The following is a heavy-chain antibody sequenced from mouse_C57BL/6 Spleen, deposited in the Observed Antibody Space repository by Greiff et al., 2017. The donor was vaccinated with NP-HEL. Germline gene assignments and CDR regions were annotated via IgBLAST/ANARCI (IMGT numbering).Heavy chain of an antibody. Sequence: QVQLKESGPELVKPGASVKISCKASGYAFSSSWMNWVKQRPGKGLEWIGRIYPGDGDTNYNGKFKGKATLTADKSSSTAYMQLNSLTSEDSAVYFCAITTVVAGDWYFDVWGTGTTVTVSS. CDR3: AITTVVAGDWYFDV. D-gene: IGHD1-1*01. V-gene: IGHV1-82*01. J-gene: IGHJ1*03. CDR2: IYPGDGDT. CDR1: GYAFSSSW.